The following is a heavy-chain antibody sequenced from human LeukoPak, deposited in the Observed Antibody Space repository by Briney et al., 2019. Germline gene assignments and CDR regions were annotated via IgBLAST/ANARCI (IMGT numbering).Heavy chain of an antibody. CDR2: INHSGST. D-gene: IGHD3-10*01. CDR3: ARLSFYGSGSYSDY. J-gene: IGHJ4*02. V-gene: IGHV4-34*01. CDR1: GFTFSNAW. Sequence: GSLRLSCAASGFTFSNAWMSWVRQPPGKGLEWIGEINHSGSTNYNPSLKSRVTISVDTSKNQLSLKLSSVTAADTAVYYCARLSFYGSGSYSDYWGQGTLVTVSS.